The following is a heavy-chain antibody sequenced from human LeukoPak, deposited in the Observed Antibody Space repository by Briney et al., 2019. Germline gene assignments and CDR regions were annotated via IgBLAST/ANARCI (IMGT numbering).Heavy chain of an antibody. Sequence: GGSLRLSCAASGFTFSSYWMSWVRQAPGKGLEWVANIKQDGSEKYYVDSVKGRFTISRDSAKNSLYLQMNSLRAEDTALYYCAKDQGALWFGESHFDYWGQGTLVTVSS. V-gene: IGHV3-7*03. CDR3: AKDQGALWFGESHFDY. CDR2: IKQDGSEK. CDR1: GFTFSSYW. D-gene: IGHD3-10*01. J-gene: IGHJ4*02.